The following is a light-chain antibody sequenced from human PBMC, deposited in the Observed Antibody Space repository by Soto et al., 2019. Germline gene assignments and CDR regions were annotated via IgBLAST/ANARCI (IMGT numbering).Light chain of an antibody. CDR2: DAS. Sequence: QSAAAVSLSKGERATLSCRASQSVSSYLAWYQQKPGQAPRLLIYDASNRATGIPARFSGSGSGTDFTLTISSLEPEDFAVYYCQQRSNWPITFGQGTRLEIK. CDR1: QSVSSY. CDR3: QQRSNWPIT. V-gene: IGKV3-11*01. J-gene: IGKJ5*01.